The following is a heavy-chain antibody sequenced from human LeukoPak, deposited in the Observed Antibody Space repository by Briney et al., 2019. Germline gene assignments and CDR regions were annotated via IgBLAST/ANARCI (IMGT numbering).Heavy chain of an antibody. J-gene: IGHJ4*02. CDR3: GRGYGGDRLVDY. CDR1: GFTFSSYW. D-gene: IGHD4-23*01. CDR2: MNSDGSIT. V-gene: IGHV3-74*01. Sequence: RGSLSLSCAASGFTFSSYWMYWVRQVPGKGLVWVSRMNSDGSITTYADSVKGRFTISRDNAKNKLDLQMNSLRAEDTAVYYCGRGYGGDRLVDYWGQRTLVTVSS.